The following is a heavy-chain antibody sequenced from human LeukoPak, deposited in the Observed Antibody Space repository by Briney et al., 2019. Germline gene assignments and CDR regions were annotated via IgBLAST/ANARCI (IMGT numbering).Heavy chain of an antibody. V-gene: IGHV3-74*01. J-gene: IGHJ4*02. CDR3: ARFPVSGSYYFDY. CDR2: INNDGSNT. Sequence: GGSLRLSCAASGFTFSSYWMHWVRQAPGKGLVWVSRINNDGSNTPYADSVKGRFTISRDNAKNTLYLQMNSLRAEDTAVYYCARFPVSGSYYFDYWGQGTLVTVSS. D-gene: IGHD4-17*01. CDR1: GFTFSSYW.